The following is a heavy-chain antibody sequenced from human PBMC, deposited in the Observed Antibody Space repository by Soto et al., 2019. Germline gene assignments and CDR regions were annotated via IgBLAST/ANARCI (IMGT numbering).Heavy chain of an antibody. CDR2: IYYSGST. CDR1: GGSISSYY. V-gene: IGHV4-59*01. D-gene: IGHD3-10*01. J-gene: IGHJ4*02. Sequence: SXTLSLTFTVSGGSISSYYWSLIRQPPGKGLEWIGYIYYSGSTNYNPSLKSRVTISVDTSKNQFSLKLSSVTAADTAVYYCAREYYYGSGGAYWGQGTLVTVSS. CDR3: AREYYYGSGGAY.